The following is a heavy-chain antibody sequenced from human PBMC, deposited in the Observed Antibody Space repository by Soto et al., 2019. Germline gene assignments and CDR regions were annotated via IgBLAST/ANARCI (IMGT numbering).Heavy chain of an antibody. V-gene: IGHV1-2*04. D-gene: IGHD3-10*01. CDR3: ARGEPGGAFDI. J-gene: IGHJ3*02. CDR1: GYTFTGYY. CDR2: INPNSGGT. Sequence: GPSVKVSCKASGYTFTGYYMHWVRQAPGQGLEWMGWINPNSGGTNYAQKFQGWVTMTRDTSISTAYMELSRLRSDGTAVYYWARGEPGGAFDIWGQGTMVTVSS.